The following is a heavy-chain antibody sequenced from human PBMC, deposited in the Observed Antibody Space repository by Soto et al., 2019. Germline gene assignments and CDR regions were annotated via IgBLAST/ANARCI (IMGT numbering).Heavy chain of an antibody. CDR3: ARLNSGSPGVDS. J-gene: IGHJ5*01. D-gene: IGHD1-26*01. V-gene: IGHV4-39*01. CDR1: GFSISSSSYY. Sequence: PSETLSLTCTASGFSISSSSYYWGWIRQPPGKGLEWIGSVFSSGITYYNPSLKSRVIISVDTSKNQFSLRLYSATAADTAVYYCARLNSGSPGVDSWGQGTLVTV. CDR2: VFSSGIT.